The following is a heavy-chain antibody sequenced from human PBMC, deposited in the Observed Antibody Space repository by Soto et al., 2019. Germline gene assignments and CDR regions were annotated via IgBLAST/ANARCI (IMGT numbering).Heavy chain of an antibody. CDR1: GYTFTSFV. CDR3: ALADFGVVPAATYIDH. V-gene: IGHV1-18*01. D-gene: IGHD6-25*01. J-gene: IGHJ4*02. Sequence: QVQLVQSGAEVKKPGASVKVSCKASGYTFTSFVISWVRQAPGQGLEWMGWISASNGDTNSAQKFQGRLTMATDTSTNPAYMDLRSLRSDATAEYYFALADFGVVPAATYIDHWGQGTRVSVSS. CDR2: ISASNGDT.